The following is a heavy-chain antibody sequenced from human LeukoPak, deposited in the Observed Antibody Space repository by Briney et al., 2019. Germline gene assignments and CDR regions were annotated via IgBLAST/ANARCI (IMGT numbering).Heavy chain of an antibody. V-gene: IGHV3-74*01. Sequence: GGSLRLSCADSGFTSSSYWMHWVRQAPGKGLVWVSRISSDGSSTYYADSLKGRFTISRDNAKNTLFLQMNSLRAEDTAVYYCARSDWFDYWGQGTLVTVSS. CDR2: ISSDGSST. CDR3: ARSDWFDY. J-gene: IGHJ4*01. CDR1: GFTSSSYW. D-gene: IGHD3-9*01.